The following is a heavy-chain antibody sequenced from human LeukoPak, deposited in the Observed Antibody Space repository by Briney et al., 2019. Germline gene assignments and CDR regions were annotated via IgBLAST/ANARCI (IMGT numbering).Heavy chain of an antibody. CDR1: GCTFTSYY. Sequence: ASVKVSCKASGCTFTSYYMHWVRQAPGQGLEWMGIINPSGGSTSYAQKFQGRVTMTRDMSTSTVYMELSSLRSEDTAVYYCARGLWSGGSWRAFDIWGQGTMVTVSS. V-gene: IGHV1-46*01. CDR3: ARGLWSGGSWRAFDI. J-gene: IGHJ3*02. CDR2: INPSGGST. D-gene: IGHD2-15*01.